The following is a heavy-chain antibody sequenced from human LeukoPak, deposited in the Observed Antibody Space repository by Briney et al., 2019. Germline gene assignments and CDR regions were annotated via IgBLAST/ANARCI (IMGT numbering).Heavy chain of an antibody. V-gene: IGHV4-39*07. CDR1: GGSISGSSSY. D-gene: IGHD6-19*01. CDR2: IYYSGST. CDR3: ASQQGPRRNFDY. Sequence: PSETLSLTCTVSGGSISGSSSYWGWIRQPPGKGLEWIGNIYYSGSTYNNPSLKSRVTMSVDTSKNQFSLKLSSVTAADTAVYYCASQQGPRRNFDYWGQGTLVTVSS. J-gene: IGHJ4*02.